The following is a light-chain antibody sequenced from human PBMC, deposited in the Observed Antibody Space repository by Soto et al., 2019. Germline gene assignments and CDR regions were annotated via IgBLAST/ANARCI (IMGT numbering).Light chain of an antibody. CDR1: QSISTW. Sequence: DIQMTQSPSTLSASVGDRVTITCRASQSISTWLAWYQQKPGKAPKLLIYKASNLEDGVPSRFSGSGSGTEFTITISSLQPDDFATYYCQQYNTCPLTCGGGTTVEIK. V-gene: IGKV1-5*03. CDR3: QQYNTCPLT. J-gene: IGKJ4*01. CDR2: KAS.